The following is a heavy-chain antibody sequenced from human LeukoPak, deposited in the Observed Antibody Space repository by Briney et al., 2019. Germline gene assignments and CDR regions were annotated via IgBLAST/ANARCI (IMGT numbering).Heavy chain of an antibody. J-gene: IGHJ6*02. V-gene: IGHV6-1*01. Sequence: SQTLSLTCAISGDSVSSNSAAWNWIRQSPSRGLEWLGRTYYRSKWYNDYAVSVKSQITINPDTSKNQFSLQLNSVTPEDTAVYYCARDFQTSSGWYVDYYYYGMDVWGQGTTVTVSS. CDR2: TYYRSKWYN. CDR1: GDSVSSNSAA. D-gene: IGHD6-19*01. CDR3: ARDFQTSSGWYVDYYYYGMDV.